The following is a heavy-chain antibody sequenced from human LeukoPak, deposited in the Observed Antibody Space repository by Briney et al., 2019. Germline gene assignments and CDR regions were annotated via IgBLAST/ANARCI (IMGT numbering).Heavy chain of an antibody. CDR1: GGSFSGYY. CDR2: INHSGST. J-gene: IGHJ4*02. V-gene: IGHV4-34*01. D-gene: IGHD3-22*01. CDR3: AKERSNYDSSGYPYYFDC. Sequence: PSETLSLTCAVYGGSFSGYYWSWIRQPPGKGLEWIGEINHSGSTNYNPSLKSRVTISVDTSKNQFSLKLSSVTAADTAVYYCAKERSNYDSSGYPYYFDCWGQGTLVTVSS.